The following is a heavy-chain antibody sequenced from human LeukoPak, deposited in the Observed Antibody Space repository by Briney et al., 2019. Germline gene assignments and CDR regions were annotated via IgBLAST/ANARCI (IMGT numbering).Heavy chain of an antibody. J-gene: IGHJ4*02. CDR3: AKDMGYYDSSGYSALFDY. V-gene: IGHV3-9*01. Sequence: GGALRLSCAASGCTFDDYAMHWVRQAPGKGLEWVSGISWNSGSIGYADSVKGRFTISRDNAKNSLYLQMNSLRAEDTALYYCAKDMGYYDSSGYSALFDYWGQGTLVTVSS. D-gene: IGHD3-22*01. CDR1: GCTFDDYA. CDR2: ISWNSGSI.